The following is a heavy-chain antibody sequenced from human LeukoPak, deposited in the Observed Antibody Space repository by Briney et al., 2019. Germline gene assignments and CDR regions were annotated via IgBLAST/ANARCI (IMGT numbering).Heavy chain of an antibody. J-gene: IGHJ4*02. CDR2: IGTTGDT. D-gene: IGHD2-21*01. V-gene: IGHV3-13*01. Sequence: GGSLRLSCAASGFTFNNYDMHSVRQVTGKGLEWVSSIGTTGDTHYSDSVKGRFTISRDNAKNSVYLQMNSLRAGDTAVYYCTREKAYCGTKCYYDYWGQGTQVTVSS. CDR1: GFTFNNYD. CDR3: TREKAYCGTKCYYDY.